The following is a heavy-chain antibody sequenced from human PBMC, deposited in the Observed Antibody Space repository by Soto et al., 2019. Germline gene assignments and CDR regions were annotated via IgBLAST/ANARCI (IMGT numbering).Heavy chain of an antibody. D-gene: IGHD5-12*01. CDR3: ARWISGYVT. CDR1: GITLSTYA. J-gene: IGHJ5*02. V-gene: IGHV1-3*04. CDR2: INTGNGNT. Sequence: QVQLVQSGAEVKKPGASVKVSCKASGITLSTYAIHWVRQAPGQSLEWMGWINTGNGNTRYSQNFQGRVTLTRDTSASTAYMDLSRLRSEVTSIYFCARWISGYVTWGQGTLVTVSS.